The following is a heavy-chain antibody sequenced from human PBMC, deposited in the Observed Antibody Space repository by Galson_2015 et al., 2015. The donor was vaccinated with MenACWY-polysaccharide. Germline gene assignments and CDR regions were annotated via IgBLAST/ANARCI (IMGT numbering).Heavy chain of an antibody. CDR3: ARTGFGSGSYYNGRTEYYFDY. CDR1: GYTFTSYG. CDR2: ISAYNGNT. Sequence: SVKVSCKASGYTFTSYGISWVRQAPGQGLEWMGWISAYNGNTNYAQKLQGRVTMTTDTSTSTAYMELRSLRSDDTAVYYCARTGFGSGSYYNGRTEYYFDYWGQGTLATVSS. J-gene: IGHJ4*02. D-gene: IGHD3-10*01. V-gene: IGHV1-18*01.